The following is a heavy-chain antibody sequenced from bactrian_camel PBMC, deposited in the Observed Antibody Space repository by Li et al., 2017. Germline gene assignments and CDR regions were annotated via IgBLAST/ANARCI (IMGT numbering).Heavy chain of an antibody. J-gene: IGHJ4*01. D-gene: IGHD1*01. V-gene: IGHV3S40*01. Sequence: VQLVESGGGSVQPGGSLRLSCAASGFAFSSHHMTWVRQAPGKGLEWVSGISSGGGRTYYADSVKGRFTISRDDAKNTLYLQLNSLKPDDTAIYYCAADWRFWEWCTLVGNEYNVWGQGTQVTVS. CDR3: AADWRFWEWCTLVGNEYNV. CDR2: ISSGGGRT. CDR1: GFAFSSHH.